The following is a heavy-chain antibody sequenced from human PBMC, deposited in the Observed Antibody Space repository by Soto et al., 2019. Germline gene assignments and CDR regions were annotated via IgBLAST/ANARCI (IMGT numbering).Heavy chain of an antibody. V-gene: IGHV1-69*13. CDR1: GCTFSSYA. CDR3: ARRYYVSSDYYYYGMDV. CDR2: IIPIFGTA. J-gene: IGHJ6*02. D-gene: IGHD3-22*01. Sequence: SVKVSCKASGCTFSSYAISWVRQAPGQGLEWMGGIIPIFGTANYAQKFQGRVTITADESTSTAYMELSSLRSEDTAVYYCARRYYVSSDYYYYGMDVWGQGTTVTVSS.